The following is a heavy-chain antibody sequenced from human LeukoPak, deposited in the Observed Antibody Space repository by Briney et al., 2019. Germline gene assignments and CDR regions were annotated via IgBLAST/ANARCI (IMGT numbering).Heavy chain of an antibody. CDR1: VYTFTSYG. D-gene: IGHD3-3*01. V-gene: IGHV1-18*01. Sequence: ASVKVSCKASVYTFTSYGISWVRQAPGQGLEWMGWISTYNGNTNYAQKLQGRVTMSTDTSTSTAHMELRSLRSDHTAVYYCARDGVSGVCNYWGQGNLVTVSS. CDR3: ARDGVSGVCNY. J-gene: IGHJ4*02. CDR2: ISTYNGNT.